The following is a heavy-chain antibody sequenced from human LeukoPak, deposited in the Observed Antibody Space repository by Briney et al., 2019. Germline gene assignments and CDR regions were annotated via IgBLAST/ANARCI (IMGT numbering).Heavy chain of an antibody. V-gene: IGHV4-59*01. J-gene: IGHJ4*02. D-gene: IGHD5-24*01. Sequence: PSETLSLTCTVSGGSISSYYWSWIRQPPGKGLEWIGYIYYSGSTNYNPSLESRVTISVDTSKNQFSLKLSSVTAADTAVYYCARARDGYNTYYFDYWGQGTLVTVSS. CDR3: ARARDGYNTYYFDY. CDR2: IYYSGST. CDR1: GGSISSYY.